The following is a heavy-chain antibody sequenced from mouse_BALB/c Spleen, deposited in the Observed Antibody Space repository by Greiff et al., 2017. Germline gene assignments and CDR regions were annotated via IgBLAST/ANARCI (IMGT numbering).Heavy chain of an antibody. Sequence: VQLVESGPGLVAPSQSLSITCTVSGFSLTDYGVSWIRQPPGKGLEWLGVIWGGGSTYYNSALKSRLSISKDNSKSQVFLKMNSLQTDDTAMYYCAKHPVYYGSSYEGYFDVWGAGTTVTVSS. CDR2: IWGGGST. V-gene: IGHV2-6-5*01. CDR3: AKHPVYYGSSYEGYFDV. D-gene: IGHD1-1*01. J-gene: IGHJ1*01. CDR1: GFSLTDYG.